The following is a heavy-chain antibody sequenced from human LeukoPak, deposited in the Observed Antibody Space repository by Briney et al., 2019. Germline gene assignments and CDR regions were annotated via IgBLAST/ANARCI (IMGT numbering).Heavy chain of an antibody. V-gene: IGHV4-59*08. D-gene: IGHD1-26*01. CDR2: IYYSGST. J-gene: IGHJ4*02. Sequence: SETLSLTCTVSGGSISTYYWSWIRQPPGKGLEWIGYIYYSGSTNYNPSLKSRVTISVDTSKNQFSLKLSSVTAADTAVYYCTRTDSASSIDYWGQGTLVTVSS. CDR3: TRTDSASSIDY. CDR1: GGSISTYY.